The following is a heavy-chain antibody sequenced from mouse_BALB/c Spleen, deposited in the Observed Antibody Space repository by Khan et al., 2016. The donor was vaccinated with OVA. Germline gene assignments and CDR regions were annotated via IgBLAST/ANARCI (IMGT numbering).Heavy chain of an antibody. CDR2: INPSTGYT. Sequence: VQLQESGAELAKPGASVKMSCKASGYTFTTYWMHWVKQRPGQGLEWIGYINPSTGYTEYNQKFKDKATLTADKSSSTAYMQLSSLTSEDSAVYYGARRGLSGIFAYWDQGTLVTVSA. J-gene: IGHJ3*01. CDR1: GYTFTTYW. V-gene: IGHV1-7*01. D-gene: IGHD1-1*02. CDR3: ARRGLSGIFAY.